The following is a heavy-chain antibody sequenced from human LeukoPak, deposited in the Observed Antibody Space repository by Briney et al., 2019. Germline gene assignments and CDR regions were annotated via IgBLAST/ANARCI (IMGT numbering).Heavy chain of an antibody. CDR2: INHSGST. J-gene: IGHJ3*02. CDR3: ARVTADAFDI. Sequence: SETLSLTCTVSGDSISTDNYYWGWIRQPPGKGLEWIGEINHSGSTNYNPSLKSRVTISVDTSKNQFSLKLSSVTAADTAVYYCARVTADAFDIWGQGTMVTVSS. V-gene: IGHV4-39*07. CDR1: GDSISTDNYY.